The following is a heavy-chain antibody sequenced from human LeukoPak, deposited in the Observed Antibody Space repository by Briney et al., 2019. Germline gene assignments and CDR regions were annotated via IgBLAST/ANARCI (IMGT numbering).Heavy chain of an antibody. CDR3: ARSSTGSVGNWFDP. D-gene: IGHD2-2*01. CDR1: GFTFSSYG. J-gene: IGHJ5*02. CDR2: IRYDGSNK. Sequence: GGSLRLSCAASGFTFSSYGMHWVRQAPGKGLEWVAFIRYDGSNKYYADSVKGRFTISRDNAKNSLYLQMNSLRAEDTAVYYCARSSTGSVGNWFDPWGQGTLVTVSS. V-gene: IGHV3-30*02.